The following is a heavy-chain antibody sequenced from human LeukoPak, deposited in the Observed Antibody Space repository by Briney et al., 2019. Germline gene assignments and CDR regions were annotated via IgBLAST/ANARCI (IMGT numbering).Heavy chain of an antibody. J-gene: IGHJ4*02. CDR2: IRSKAYGGTT. V-gene: IGHV3-49*03. CDR3: TRVVEWELLRYFDY. CDR1: GFTFGDYA. D-gene: IGHD1-26*01. Sequence: GGSLRLSCTASGFTFGDYAMSWFRQAPGKGLEWVGFIRSKAYGGTTEYAASVKGRFTISRDDSKSIAYLQMNSLKTEDTAVYYCTRVVEWELLRYFDYWGQGTLVTVSS.